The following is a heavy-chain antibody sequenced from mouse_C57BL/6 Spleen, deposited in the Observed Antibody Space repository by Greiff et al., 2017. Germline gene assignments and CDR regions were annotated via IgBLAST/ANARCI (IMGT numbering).Heavy chain of an antibody. J-gene: IGHJ2*01. CDR3: ARDYSPYYLDY. V-gene: IGHV3-6*01. CDR1: GYSITSGYY. D-gene: IGHD2-12*01. CDR2: ISYDGSN. Sequence: EVQLQESGPGLVKPSQSLSLTCSVTGYSITSGYYWNWIRQFPGNKLEWMGYISYDGSNNYNPSLKNRISITRDTSKNQFFLKLNSVTTEDTATXYCARDYSPYYLDYWGQGTTLTVSS.